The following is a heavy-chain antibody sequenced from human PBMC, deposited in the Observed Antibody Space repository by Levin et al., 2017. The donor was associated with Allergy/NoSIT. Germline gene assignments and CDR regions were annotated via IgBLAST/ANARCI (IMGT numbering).Heavy chain of an antibody. D-gene: IGHD2-2*01. Sequence: ASVKVSCKASGYTFTGYYVHWVRQAPGQGLEWMGWIDPFSGDTNYAQKFQGKVTMTRDTMNTAYLELSRLRSDDTAVYYCAGFPPTYQLLENPTKAFYYGLDVWGQATTVIVSS. J-gene: IGHJ6*02. CDR3: AGFPPTYQLLENPTKAFYYGLDV. CDR2: IDPFSGDT. V-gene: IGHV1-2*02. CDR1: GYTFTGYY.